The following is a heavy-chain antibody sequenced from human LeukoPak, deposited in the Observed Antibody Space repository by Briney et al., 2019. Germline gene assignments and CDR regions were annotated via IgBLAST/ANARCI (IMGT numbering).Heavy chain of an antibody. Sequence: SVKVSCKASGGTFSSYAISWVRQAPGQGLEWMGGIIPIFGTANYAQKLQGRVTMTTDTSTSTAYMELRSLRSDDTAVYYCARDDPGIAVAGTGTGFDYWGQGTLVTVSS. J-gene: IGHJ4*02. V-gene: IGHV1-69*05. D-gene: IGHD6-19*01. CDR3: ARDDPGIAVAGTGTGFDY. CDR2: IIPIFGTA. CDR1: GGTFSSYA.